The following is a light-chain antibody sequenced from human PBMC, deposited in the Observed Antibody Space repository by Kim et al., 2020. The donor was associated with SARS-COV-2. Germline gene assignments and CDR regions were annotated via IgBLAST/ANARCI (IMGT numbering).Light chain of an antibody. CDR2: DAS. CDR1: QGIRSS. J-gene: IGKJ5*01. CDR3: QQFYSYPVT. Sequence: AIQLTQSPSSLSASVGDRVTLTCRASQGIRSSLAWYQQKPGKAPNLLIYDASTLESGVPSRFSGGGSGTDFTLTISSLQPEDFAVYYCQQFYSYPVTFGQGTRLEIK. V-gene: IGKV1-13*02.